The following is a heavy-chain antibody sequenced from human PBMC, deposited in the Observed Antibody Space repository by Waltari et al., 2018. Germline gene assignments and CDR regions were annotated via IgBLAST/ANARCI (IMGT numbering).Heavy chain of an antibody. CDR3: AKFCEGAVAGTDLFDY. J-gene: IGHJ4*02. CDR2: IRGSGGST. D-gene: IGHD6-19*01. V-gene: IGHV3-23*01. CDR1: GFTFSSYA. Sequence: EVQLLESGGGLVQPGGSLRLSCAASGFTFSSYAMSWVRQAPGKGLEWVSAIRGSGGSTDYADSGKGRCTIARDNSKNTLYLQMNSLRAEDTAVYYCAKFCEGAVAGTDLFDYWGQGTLVTVSS.